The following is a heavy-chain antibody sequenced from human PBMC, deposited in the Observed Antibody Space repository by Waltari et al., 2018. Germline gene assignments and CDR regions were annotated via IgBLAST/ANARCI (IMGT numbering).Heavy chain of an antibody. CDR1: GLTLSKAW. Sequence: EVQVVEYGGGLVKSGGSLRLSCTASGLTLSKAWMHWVRRAPGKGVEWVGGSISKIDGGATDYAAPVKYRYTISRDDSKNTLYLQMDSLKTEDTVVYYCTTDQGRIWGQVTVVTVSS. CDR3: TTDQGRI. J-gene: IGHJ3*02. V-gene: IGHV3-15*01. CDR2: SISKIDGGAT.